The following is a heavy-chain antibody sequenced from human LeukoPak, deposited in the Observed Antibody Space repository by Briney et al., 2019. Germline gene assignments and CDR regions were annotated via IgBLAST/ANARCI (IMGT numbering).Heavy chain of an antibody. D-gene: IGHD6-13*01. J-gene: IGHJ4*02. CDR3: ARGGIAAYLVY. Sequence: GRSLRLACAASGFTFSSYAMHWVGQAPGKGLEWVAVISYDGSNKYYADSVKGRFTISRDNSKNTLYLQMNSLRAEDTAVYYCARGGIAAYLVYWGQGTLVTVSS. CDR1: GFTFSSYA. V-gene: IGHV3-30*04. CDR2: ISYDGSNK.